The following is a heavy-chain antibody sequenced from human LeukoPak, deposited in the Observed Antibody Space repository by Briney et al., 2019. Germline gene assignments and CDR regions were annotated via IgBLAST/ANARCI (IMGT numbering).Heavy chain of an antibody. CDR3: ARSLGFLELWLDY. J-gene: IGHJ4*02. V-gene: IGHV3-21*01. D-gene: IGHD3-3*01. Sequence: GGSLRLSCAASGFTFSSYSMNWVRQAPGKGLEWVSSISSSSSYIYYADSVKGRFTISRDNAKNSLYLQMNSLRAEDTAVYYCARSLGFLELWLDYWGQGTLVTVSS. CDR2: ISSSSSYI. CDR1: GFTFSSYS.